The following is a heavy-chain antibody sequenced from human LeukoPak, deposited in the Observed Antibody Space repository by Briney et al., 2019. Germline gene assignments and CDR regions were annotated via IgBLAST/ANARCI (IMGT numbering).Heavy chain of an antibody. CDR2: INLDGSEK. CDR1: GFSFSNYW. Sequence: GGSLRLSCAASGFSFSNYWMSWVRQAPGRGLELVANINLDGSEKYYVDSVKGRFIISRDNAKNSLYLQMNSLSAEDTAVYYCANQAYGNFDYWGQGTLVTVSS. D-gene: IGHD4-17*01. V-gene: IGHV3-7*01. J-gene: IGHJ4*02. CDR3: ANQAYGNFDY.